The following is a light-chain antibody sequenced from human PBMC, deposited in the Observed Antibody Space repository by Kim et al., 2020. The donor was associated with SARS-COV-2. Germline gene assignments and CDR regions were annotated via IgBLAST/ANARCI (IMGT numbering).Light chain of an antibody. V-gene: IGKV3-11*01. CDR1: QSVSSY. CDR2: DAS. CDR3: QQRSNWPLT. Sequence: LSPRERATLSCMASQSVSSYLAWYQQKPGQAPRLLIYDASNRATGIPARFSGSGSGTDFTLTISSLEPEDFAVYYCQQRSNWPLTFAGGTKVDIK. J-gene: IGKJ4*01.